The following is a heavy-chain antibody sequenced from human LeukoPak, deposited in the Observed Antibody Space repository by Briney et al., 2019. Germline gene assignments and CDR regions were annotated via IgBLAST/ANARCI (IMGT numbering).Heavy chain of an antibody. Sequence: ASVKVSCKASGYTFTSYGISWVRQAPGQGLEWMGWISAYNGNTNYAQKLQGRVTMTTDTSTSTAYMELRSLRSDDTAVYYCARARYSYGPYYYYYYLDVWGKGTTVTISS. CDR1: GYTFTSYG. V-gene: IGHV1-18*01. CDR3: ARARYSYGPYYYYYYLDV. D-gene: IGHD5-18*01. CDR2: ISAYNGNT. J-gene: IGHJ6*03.